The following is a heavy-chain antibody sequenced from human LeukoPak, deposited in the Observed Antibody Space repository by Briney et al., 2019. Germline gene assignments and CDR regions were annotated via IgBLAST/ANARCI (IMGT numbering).Heavy chain of an antibody. V-gene: IGHV1-18*01. Sequence: GASVKVSCKASGYTFSNYGISWVRQAPGQGLEWMGWISSYNDNTNYAQKLQGRVTMTTDTSTSTAYMELRSLRSDDTAVYYCARDLKEELLHNDAFDIWGQGTMVTVSS. CDR1: GYTFSNYG. CDR2: ISSYNDNT. D-gene: IGHD1-26*01. CDR3: ARDLKEELLHNDAFDI. J-gene: IGHJ3*02.